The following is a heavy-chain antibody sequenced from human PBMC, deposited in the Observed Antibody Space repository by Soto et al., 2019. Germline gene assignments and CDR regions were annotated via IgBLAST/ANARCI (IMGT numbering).Heavy chain of an antibody. CDR2: IDPSDSYT. J-gene: IGHJ6*02. D-gene: IGHD6-19*01. Sequence: GESLKISCKGSGYSFTSYWISWVRQMPGKGLEWMGRIDPSDSYTNYSPSFQGHVTISADKSISTAYLQWSSLKASDTAMYYCAIRGGLYSSGWYDYYYYGMDVWGQGTTVTVSS. CDR3: AIRGGLYSSGWYDYYYYGMDV. V-gene: IGHV5-10-1*01. CDR1: GYSFTSYW.